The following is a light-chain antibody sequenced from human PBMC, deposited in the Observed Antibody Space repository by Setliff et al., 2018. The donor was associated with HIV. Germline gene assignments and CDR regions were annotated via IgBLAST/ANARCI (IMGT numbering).Light chain of an antibody. V-gene: IGLV3-21*03. CDR3: QVWDSSSGHPYV. CDR2: DHS. Sequence: SYELTQPPSVSVAPGKTARITCGGNNIGSKTVHWYQHKPGQAPVLVVDDHSDRPSGIPERFSGSNSGNTATLTISRVEAGDEADYYCQVWDSSSGHPYVFGTGTKVTVL. CDR1: NIGSKT. J-gene: IGLJ1*01.